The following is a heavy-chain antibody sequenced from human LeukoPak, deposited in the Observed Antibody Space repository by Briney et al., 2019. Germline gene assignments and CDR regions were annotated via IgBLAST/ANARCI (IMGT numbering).Heavy chain of an antibody. CDR1: GGSFSGYY. CDR2: INHSGST. D-gene: IGHD7-27*01. CDR3: ARIVGMTDY. J-gene: IGHJ4*02. V-gene: IGHV4-34*01. Sequence: SETLSLTCAVYGGSFSGYYWSWIRQSPGKGLEWIGEINHSGSTNYNPSLKSRVTISVDTSKNQFSLKLSSVTAADTAVYYCARIVGMTDYWGQGTLVTVSS.